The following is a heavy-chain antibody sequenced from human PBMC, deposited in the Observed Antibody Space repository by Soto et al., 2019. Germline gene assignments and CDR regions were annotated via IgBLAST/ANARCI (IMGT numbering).Heavy chain of an antibody. V-gene: IGHV1-18*01. CDR1: GYTFTNYV. CDR3: ERGYGDYVLGLDY. Sequence: ASVKVSCKASGYTFTNYVFNWVRQAPGQGLEWMGWIGAYNGNTNYAQKFQGRVTMTTDTSTSTGYMELRSLRSDDTAVYYCERGYGDYVLGLDYWGQGTLVTVSS. CDR2: IGAYNGNT. J-gene: IGHJ4*02. D-gene: IGHD5-12*01.